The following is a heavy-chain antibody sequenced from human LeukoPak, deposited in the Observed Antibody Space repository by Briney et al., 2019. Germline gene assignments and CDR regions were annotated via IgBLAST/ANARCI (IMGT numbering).Heavy chain of an antibody. D-gene: IGHD3-3*01. J-gene: IGHJ3*02. CDR1: GVSIRSYY. Sequence: SETLSLTCTVSGVSIRSYYWSWIWQPPGKGLEWIGYIYISGNTNYDPSLRSRVTMSGDTSKNQVSQKVRSVTAADTAVYFCARHLEYVADGFDMWGQGSMVTVSS. CDR3: ARHLEYVADGFDM. V-gene: IGHV4-4*09. CDR2: IYISGNT.